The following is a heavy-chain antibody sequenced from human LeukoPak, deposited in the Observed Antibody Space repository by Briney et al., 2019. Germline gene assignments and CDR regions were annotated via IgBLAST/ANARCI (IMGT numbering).Heavy chain of an antibody. CDR3: ARVRGDYYGSGIGNWFDP. Sequence: SETLSLTCTVSGGSISCSSYYWGWIRQPPGKGLEWIGSTYYSGSTYYNPSLKSRVTISVDTSKNQFSLRLSSVTAADTAVYYCARVRGDYYGSGIGNWFDPWGQGTLVTVSS. J-gene: IGHJ5*02. CDR2: TYYSGST. CDR1: GGSISCSSYY. D-gene: IGHD3-10*01. V-gene: IGHV4-39*07.